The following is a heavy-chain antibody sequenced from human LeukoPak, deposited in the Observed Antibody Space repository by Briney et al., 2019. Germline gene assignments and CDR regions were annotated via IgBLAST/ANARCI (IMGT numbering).Heavy chain of an antibody. J-gene: IGHJ6*03. CDR3: ARKGGATTYGYYYYMDV. Sequence: PGGSLRLSCAASGFTFSSYWMSWVRQAPGKGLEWVANIKQDGSEKYYVDSVKGRFTISRDNAKNSLHLQMNSLRAEDTAVYYCARKGGATTYGYYYYMDVWGKGTTVTISS. CDR2: IKQDGSEK. CDR1: GFTFSSYW. V-gene: IGHV3-7*01. D-gene: IGHD1-26*01.